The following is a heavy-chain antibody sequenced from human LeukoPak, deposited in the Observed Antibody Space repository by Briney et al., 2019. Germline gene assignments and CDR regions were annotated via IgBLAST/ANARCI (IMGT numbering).Heavy chain of an antibody. CDR2: ISSSSSTI. Sequence: GGSLRLSCAASGFTFSDYYMSWIRQAPGKGLEWVSYISSSSSTIYYADSVKGRFTISRDNAKNSLYLQTNSLRAEDTAVYYCARTMTTVNSYNKRAYDYFDYWGQGTLVTVSS. CDR1: GFTFSDYY. D-gene: IGHD4-17*01. J-gene: IGHJ4*02. V-gene: IGHV3-11*04. CDR3: ARTMTTVNSYNKRAYDYFDY.